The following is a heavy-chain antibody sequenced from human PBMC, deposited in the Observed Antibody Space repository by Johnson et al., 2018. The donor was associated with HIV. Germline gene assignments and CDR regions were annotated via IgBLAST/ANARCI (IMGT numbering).Heavy chain of an antibody. CDR2: ISTTGVST. V-gene: IGHV3-64*07. D-gene: IGHD6-13*01. CDR3: ARDGLAARVVGAFDI. J-gene: IGHJ3*02. CDR1: GFTFSQYA. Sequence: MQLVESGGGLVQPGESLRLSCVASGFTFSQYAMHWVRQAPGKGLEYVSAISTTGVSTYYADSVRGRFTISRDNSKNTLYLQMGSLRAEDMAVYYCARDGLAARVVGAFDIWGQGTMVTVSS.